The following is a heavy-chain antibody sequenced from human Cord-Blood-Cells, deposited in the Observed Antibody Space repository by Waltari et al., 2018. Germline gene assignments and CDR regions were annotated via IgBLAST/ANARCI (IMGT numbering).Heavy chain of an antibody. CDR1: GFTFSSYA. CDR3: AKDQNYDFWSGYYTGDY. CDR2: ISGSGGST. Sequence: EVQLLESGGGLVQPGGSLRLSCAASGFTFSSYAMSWVRPAPGKGLEWVSAISGSGGSTYYADSVKGRFTISRDNSKNTLYLQMNSLRAEDTAVYYCAKDQNYDFWSGYYTGDYWGQGTLVTVSS. V-gene: IGHV3-23*01. D-gene: IGHD3-3*01. J-gene: IGHJ4*02.